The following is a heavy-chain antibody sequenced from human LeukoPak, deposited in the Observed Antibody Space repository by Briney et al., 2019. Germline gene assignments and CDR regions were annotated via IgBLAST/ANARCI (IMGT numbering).Heavy chain of an antibody. V-gene: IGHV3-9*01. CDR1: GFTFDDYA. CDR2: ISWNSGSI. D-gene: IGHD5-18*01. Sequence: GGSLRLSCAASGFTFDDYAMHWVRQAPGKGLEWVSGISWNSGSIGYADSVKGRFTISRDNAKNSLYLQMNSLRAEDTALYYCAKDGSSRHTAMVYFDYWGQGTLVTVSS. CDR3: AKDGSSRHTAMVYFDY. J-gene: IGHJ4*02.